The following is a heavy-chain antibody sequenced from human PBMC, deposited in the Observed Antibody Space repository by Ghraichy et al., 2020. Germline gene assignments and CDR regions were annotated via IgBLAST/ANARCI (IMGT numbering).Heavy chain of an antibody. D-gene: IGHD2-21*01. CDR1: GGSISSGGYY. Sequence: TLSLTCTVSGGSISSGGYYWSWIRQHPGKGLEWIGYIYYSGSTYYNPSLKSRVTISVDTSKNQFSLKLSSVTAADTAVYYCARDLAGDSFYERNWFDPWGQGTLVTASS. V-gene: IGHV4-31*03. J-gene: IGHJ5*02. CDR2: IYYSGST. CDR3: ARDLAGDSFYERNWFDP.